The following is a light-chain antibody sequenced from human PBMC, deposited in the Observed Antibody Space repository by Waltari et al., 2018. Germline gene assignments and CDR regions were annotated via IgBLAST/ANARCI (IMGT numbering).Light chain of an antibody. CDR1: QSVGRS. Sequence: EIVLTQSPGTLSLSPGERATLSCRASQSVGRSLAWYQQKPGQAPRRLIYGASNRATGIPDRFSGSGFATDFSLTISRLEPEDFAVYYCQKYESLPATFGQGTKVEIK. CDR3: QKYESLPAT. J-gene: IGKJ1*01. CDR2: GAS. V-gene: IGKV3-20*01.